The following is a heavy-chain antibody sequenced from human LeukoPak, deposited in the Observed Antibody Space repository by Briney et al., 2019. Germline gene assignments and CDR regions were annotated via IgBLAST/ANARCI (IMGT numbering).Heavy chain of an antibody. J-gene: IGHJ4*02. CDR1: GGSFSGYY. Sequence: PSETLSLTCAVYGGSFSGYYWSWIRQPPGKGLEWIGEINHSGSTNYNPSLKSRVTISVDTSENQFSLKLSSETAADTAVYYCARQAMYYYGSGSYSRFDYWGQGTLVTVSS. CDR3: ARQAMYYYGSGSYSRFDY. D-gene: IGHD3-10*01. CDR2: INHSGST. V-gene: IGHV4-34*01.